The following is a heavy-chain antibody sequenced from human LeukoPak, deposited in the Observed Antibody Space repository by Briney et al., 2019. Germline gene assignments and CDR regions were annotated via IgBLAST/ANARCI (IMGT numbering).Heavy chain of an antibody. CDR1: GGSISHYY. CDR2: TYSGEPS. CDR3: ARALDNPGSPHYYYMDV. V-gene: IGHV4-4*07. J-gene: IGHJ6*03. Sequence: PSETLSLTCTVSGGSISHYYWTWVRQPAGKGLEWIGYTYSGEPSKYNPSLRSRVTISLDTSQSQFSLRLTSVTAADTAVYYCARALDNPGSPHYYYMDVWGKGTTVTVSS. D-gene: IGHD2-2*03.